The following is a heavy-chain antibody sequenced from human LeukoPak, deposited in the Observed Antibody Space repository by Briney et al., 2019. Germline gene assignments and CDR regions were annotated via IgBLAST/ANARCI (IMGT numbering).Heavy chain of an antibody. J-gene: IGHJ4*02. Sequence: SETLSLTCTVSGGSINGYYWSWIRQSPGKGLESLGYIYYTGSTNYNPSLKSRVTMSVDTSRNQFFLRPSSVTAADTAVHYCARFSEYYHSSVHYLDYWGQGTLVTVSS. V-gene: IGHV4-59*01. CDR3: ARFSEYYHSSVHYLDY. D-gene: IGHD3-22*01. CDR2: IYYTGST. CDR1: GGSINGYY.